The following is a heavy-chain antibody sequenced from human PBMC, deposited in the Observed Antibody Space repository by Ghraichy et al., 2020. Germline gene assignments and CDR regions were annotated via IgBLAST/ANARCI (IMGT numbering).Heavy chain of an antibody. Sequence: GGSLRLSCAASGFTFSGYSMNWVRQAPGKGLEWVSSISSSSSYIYYADSVKGRFTISRDNAKNSLYLQMNSLRAEDTAVYYCARADYGDPPLDYWGQGTLVTVSS. CDR3: ARADYGDPPLDY. J-gene: IGHJ4*02. D-gene: IGHD4-17*01. CDR2: ISSSSSYI. CDR1: GFTFSGYS. V-gene: IGHV3-21*01.